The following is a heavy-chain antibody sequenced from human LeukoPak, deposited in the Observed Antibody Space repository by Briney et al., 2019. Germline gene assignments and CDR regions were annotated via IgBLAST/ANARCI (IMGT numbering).Heavy chain of an antibody. Sequence: EGSLRLSCAASGFTFSSYAMTWVRQAPGKGLEWVSAISGSGGSTYYADSVKGRFTISRDYSKNTLYLQLNSLRAEDTALYYCARGFYYYESSGYYYLWGQGNLVTVSS. CDR3: ARGFYYYESSGYYYL. CDR1: GFTFSSYA. V-gene: IGHV3-23*01. D-gene: IGHD3-22*01. CDR2: ISGSGGST. J-gene: IGHJ4*02.